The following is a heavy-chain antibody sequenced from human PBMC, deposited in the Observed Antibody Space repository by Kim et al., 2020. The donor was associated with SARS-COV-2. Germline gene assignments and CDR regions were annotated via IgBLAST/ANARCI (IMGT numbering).Heavy chain of an antibody. Sequence: SQTLSLTCAISGDSVSSNSAAWNWIRQSPSRGLEWLGRTYYRSKWYNDYSVSVKSRITIKPDTSKNQFSLQLNSVTPEDTALYYCARDLRYCSGISCSERFDPWGQGTLVTVSS. D-gene: IGHD2-2*01. J-gene: IGHJ5*02. V-gene: IGHV6-1*01. CDR1: GDSVSSNSAA. CDR2: TYYRSKWYN. CDR3: ARDLRYCSGISCSERFDP.